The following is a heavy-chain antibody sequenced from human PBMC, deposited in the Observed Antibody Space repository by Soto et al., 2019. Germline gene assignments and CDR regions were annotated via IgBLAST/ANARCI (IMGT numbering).Heavy chain of an antibody. D-gene: IGHD2-21*01. V-gene: IGHV1-69*01. Sequence: QVQLVQSGAEVKEPGSSVKVSCKASGGGNLRDYRTTWVRRAPGQGLEWMGGIIHKLGSANYAQNFQGRVTVTADEATNTVYMELRSLRSDDTAVYYCARGGDVYNFGAVYWGQGTPVTVAS. CDR2: IIHKLGSA. J-gene: IGHJ4*02. CDR3: ARGGDVYNFGAVY. CDR1: GGGNLRDYR.